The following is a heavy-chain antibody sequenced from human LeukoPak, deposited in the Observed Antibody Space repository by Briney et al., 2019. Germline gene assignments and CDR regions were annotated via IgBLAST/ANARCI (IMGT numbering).Heavy chain of an antibody. J-gene: IGHJ4*02. CDR3: AKAPVTTCSGAYCYPFDY. Sequence: GGSLRLSCAASGFTFSSYWMHWVRQAPGKGLEWVSAISVSGNTYHADSVKGRFTISRDSSKNTLYLQMNRLRAEDAAVYYCAKAPVTTCSGAYCYPFDYWGQGTLVTVSS. CDR2: ISVSGNT. V-gene: IGHV3-23*01. CDR1: GFTFSSYW. D-gene: IGHD2-21*01.